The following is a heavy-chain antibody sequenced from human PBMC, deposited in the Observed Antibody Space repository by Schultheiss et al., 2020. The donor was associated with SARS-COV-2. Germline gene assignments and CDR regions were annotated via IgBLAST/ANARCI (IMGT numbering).Heavy chain of an antibody. Sequence: GGSLRLSCAASGFTFSSYSMNWVRQAPGKGLEWVSSISSSSSYIYYADSVKGRFTISRDNAKNSLYLQMNSLRAEDTAVYYCAKDNWNYLGYYYYGMDVWGQGTTVTVSS. D-gene: IGHD1-7*01. J-gene: IGHJ6*02. CDR2: ISSSSSYI. CDR3: AKDNWNYLGYYYYGMDV. CDR1: GFTFSSYS. V-gene: IGHV3-21*01.